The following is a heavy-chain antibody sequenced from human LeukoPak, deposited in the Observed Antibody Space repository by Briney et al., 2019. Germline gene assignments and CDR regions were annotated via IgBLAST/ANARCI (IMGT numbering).Heavy chain of an antibody. CDR2: INPNTGGT. Sequence: GASVKVSCKASGYTFTGYYIHWVRQAPGQGLEWMGRINPNTGGTDYAQKFQGRVTMTRDTSITTAYMELSRLTSDDTAIYYCEKVPPSITAAGNWLGPWGQGALVTVSS. J-gene: IGHJ5*02. CDR1: GYTFTGYY. V-gene: IGHV1-2*06. D-gene: IGHD6-13*01. CDR3: EKVPPSITAAGNWLGP.